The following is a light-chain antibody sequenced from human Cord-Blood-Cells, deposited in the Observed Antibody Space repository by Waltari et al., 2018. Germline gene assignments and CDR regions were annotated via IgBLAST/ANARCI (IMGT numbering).Light chain of an antibody. CDR1: SSNIGSNY. J-gene: IGLJ2*01. Sequence: GTPGQRVTISCSGSSSNIGSNYVYWYQQLPGTAPKLLIYRNNQRPSGVPDRFSGSKSGTSASLAISGLRSEDEADYYCAAWDDSLSGPVVFGGGTKLTVL. CDR3: AAWDDSLSGPVV. CDR2: RNN. V-gene: IGLV1-47*01.